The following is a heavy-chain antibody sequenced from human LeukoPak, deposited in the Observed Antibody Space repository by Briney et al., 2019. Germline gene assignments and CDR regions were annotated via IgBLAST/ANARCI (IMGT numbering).Heavy chain of an antibody. CDR3: AGKVEGVRGLRLYNWFDP. CDR2: ISYDGSNK. V-gene: IGHV3-30*04. D-gene: IGHD5-12*01. Sequence: GGSLRLSCAASGFTFSSYAMHWVRQAPGKGLEWVAVISYDGSNKYYADSVKSRFTISRDNSKNTLYLQMNSLRAEETAGDYCAGKVEGVRGLRLYNWFDPWGQGTLVTVSS. CDR1: GFTFSSYA. J-gene: IGHJ5*02.